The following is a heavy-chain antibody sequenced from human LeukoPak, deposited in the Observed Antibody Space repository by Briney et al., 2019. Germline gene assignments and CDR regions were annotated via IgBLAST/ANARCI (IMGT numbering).Heavy chain of an antibody. CDR2: IYYSGST. CDR3: ARSKGGRVDY. D-gene: IGHD3-16*01. V-gene: IGHV4-30-4*08. CDR1: GGSISSGDYY. Sequence: SETLSLTCTVSGGSISSGDYYWSWIRQPPGKGLEWIGYIYYSGSTYYNPSLKSRVTISVDTSKNQSSLKLSSVTAADTAVYYCARSKGGRVDYWGQGTLVTVSS. J-gene: IGHJ4*02.